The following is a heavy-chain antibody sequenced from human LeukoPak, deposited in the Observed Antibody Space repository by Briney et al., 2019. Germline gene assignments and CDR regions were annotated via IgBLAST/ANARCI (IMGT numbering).Heavy chain of an antibody. V-gene: IGHV4-30-2*01. J-gene: IGHJ1*01. D-gene: IGHD6-13*01. CDR3: ARSLMGSAAGSPLFQH. CDR1: GGSISSGGYY. CDR2: IYHSGST. Sequence: SETLSLTCTVSGGSISSGGYYWSWIRQPPGKGLEWIGYIYHSGSTYYNPSLKSRVTISVDRSKNQFSLKLSSVTAADTAVYYCARSLMGSAAGSPLFQHWGQGTLVTVSS.